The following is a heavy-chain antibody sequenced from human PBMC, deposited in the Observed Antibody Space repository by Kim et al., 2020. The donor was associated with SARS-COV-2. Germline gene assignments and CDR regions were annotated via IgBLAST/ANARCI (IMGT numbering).Heavy chain of an antibody. D-gene: IGHD3-9*01. CDR1: GYTFTSYY. CDR3: ARDRPYDILTGYSNAGYYFDD. CDR2: INPSGGST. J-gene: IGHJ4*02. V-gene: IGHV1-46*01. Sequence: ASVKVSCKASGYTFTSYYMHWVRQAPGQGLEWMGIINPSGGSTSYAQKFQGRATMTRDTSTSTVYMELSSLRSEDTAVYYCARDRPYDILTGYSNAGYYFDDWGQGTLVTVSS.